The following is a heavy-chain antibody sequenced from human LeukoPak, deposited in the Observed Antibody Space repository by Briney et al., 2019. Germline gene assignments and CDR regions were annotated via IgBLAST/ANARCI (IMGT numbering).Heavy chain of an antibody. D-gene: IGHD4-17*01. V-gene: IGHV3-30*18. CDR2: ISYDGSNK. J-gene: IGHJ4*02. Sequence: GGSLRLSCAASGFTFDSYGMHWVRQAPGKGLEWVAVISYDGSNKYYADSVKGRFTISRDNSKNTLYLQMISLRAEDTAVYYCAKDSYDSFDYWGQGTQVTVSS. CDR3: AKDSYDSFDY. CDR1: GFTFDSYG.